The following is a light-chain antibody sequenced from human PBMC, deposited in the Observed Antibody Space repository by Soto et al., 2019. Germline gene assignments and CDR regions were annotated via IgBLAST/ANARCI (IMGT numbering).Light chain of an antibody. CDR1: TSNLGSIF. CDR2: RNN. V-gene: IGLV1-47*01. Sequence: QSVLTQPPSASGTPGQRVTISCSGSTSNLGSIFIYWYQQLPGAAPKLLISRNNQRPSGVPDRFSGSKSGTSASLAISGLRSEDEAVYHCASWDDSLSGVVFGGGTKLTVL. CDR3: ASWDDSLSGVV. J-gene: IGLJ3*02.